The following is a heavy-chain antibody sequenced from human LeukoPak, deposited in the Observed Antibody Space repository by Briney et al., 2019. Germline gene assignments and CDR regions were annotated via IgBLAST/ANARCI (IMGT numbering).Heavy chain of an antibody. D-gene: IGHD6-19*01. CDR2: INHSGST. V-gene: IGHV4-34*01. J-gene: IGHJ2*01. Sequence: SETLSLTCAVYGGSFSGYYWSWIRQPPGKGLEWIGEINHSGSTNYNPSLKSRVTISVDTSKNQFSLKLSSVTAADTAVYYCARRIAVAGTRFRYFDLWGRGTLVTVSS. CDR1: GGSFSGYY. CDR3: ARRIAVAGTRFRYFDL.